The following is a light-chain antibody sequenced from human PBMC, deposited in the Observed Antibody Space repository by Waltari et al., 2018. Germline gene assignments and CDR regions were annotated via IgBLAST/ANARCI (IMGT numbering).Light chain of an antibody. V-gene: IGLV2-14*03. Sequence: RAPTLILYDVTKRPSGVSNSFSGSKSGNTASLTISGLQAEDEADYYCCVYRGDSIWMFGGGTKVTVL. CDR2: DVT. CDR3: CVYRGDSIWM. J-gene: IGLJ3*02.